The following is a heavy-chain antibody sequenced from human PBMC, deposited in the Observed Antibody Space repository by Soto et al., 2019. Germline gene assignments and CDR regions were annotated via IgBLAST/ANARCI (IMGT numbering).Heavy chain of an antibody. J-gene: IGHJ6*02. V-gene: IGHV1-69*12. CDR3: AREVFGDILTGYYGMDV. CDR1: GGTFSSYA. D-gene: IGHD3-9*01. CDR2: IIPIFGTA. Sequence: QVQLVQSGAEVKKPGSSVKVSCKASGGTFSSYAISWVRQAPGQGLEWMGGIIPIFGTANYAQKFQGRVTITADESTSTAYMELSSLISEDTAVYYCAREVFGDILTGYYGMDVWGQGTTVTVSS.